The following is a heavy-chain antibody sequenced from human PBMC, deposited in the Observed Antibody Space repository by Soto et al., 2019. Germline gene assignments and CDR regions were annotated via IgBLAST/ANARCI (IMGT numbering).Heavy chain of an antibody. D-gene: IGHD4-4*01. CDR2: IYYSGST. CDR1: GGSISSYY. V-gene: IGHV4-59*01. J-gene: IGHJ6*03. Sequence: SETLSLTCTVSGGSISSYYWSWIRQPPGKGLEWIGYIYYSGSTNYNPSLKSRVTISVDTSKNQFSLKLSSVTAADTAVYYCARVISYSNYYYYYYMDGRGKGTTVTVSS. CDR3: ARVISYSNYYYYYYMDG.